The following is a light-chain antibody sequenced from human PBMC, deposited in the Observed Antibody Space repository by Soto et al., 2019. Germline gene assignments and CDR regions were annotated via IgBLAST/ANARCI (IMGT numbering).Light chain of an antibody. V-gene: IGLV1-47*02. CDR1: SSNIGSNY. J-gene: IGLJ1*01. Sequence: QAVVTQPPSASGTPGQRVTISCSGSSSNIGSNYVYWYQQLPGTAPKLLIYSNNQRPSGVPDRFSGSRSGSSGSLAITGLQPEDEADYYCQSYDSGVTGSVFGTGTKLTVL. CDR2: SNN. CDR3: QSYDSGVTGSV.